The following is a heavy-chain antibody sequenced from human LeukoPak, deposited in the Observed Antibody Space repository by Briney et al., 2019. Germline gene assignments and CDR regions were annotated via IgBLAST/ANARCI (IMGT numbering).Heavy chain of an antibody. CDR2: ISGRESTT. Sequence: PGGSLRLSCAASGFTFSSYAMSWVRQAPGKGLEWVSGISGRESTTYYADSVKGRFTISRENSKNTLYLQMNSLRAEDTALYYCARGKYPDNDDYMDVWGKGTTVIVSS. J-gene: IGHJ6*03. V-gene: IGHV3-23*01. D-gene: IGHD1-1*01. CDR1: GFTFSSYA. CDR3: ARGKYPDNDDYMDV.